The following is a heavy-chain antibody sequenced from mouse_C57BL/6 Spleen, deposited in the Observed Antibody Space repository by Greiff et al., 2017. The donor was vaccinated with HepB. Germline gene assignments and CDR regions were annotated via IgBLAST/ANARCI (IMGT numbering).Heavy chain of an antibody. CDR2: IRNKANGYTT. D-gene: IGHD1-1*01. V-gene: IGHV7-3*01. Sequence: EVKVVESGGGLVQPGGSLSLSCAASGFTFTDYYMSWVRQPPGKALEWLGFIRNKANGYTTEYSASVKGRFTISRDNSQSILYLQMNALRAEDSATYYCAHYYGSSYERYWYFDVWGTGTTVTVSS. CDR3: AHYYGSSYERYWYFDV. J-gene: IGHJ1*03. CDR1: GFTFTDYY.